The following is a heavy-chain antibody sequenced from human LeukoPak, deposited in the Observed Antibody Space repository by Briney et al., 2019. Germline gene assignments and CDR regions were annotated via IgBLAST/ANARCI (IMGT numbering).Heavy chain of an antibody. V-gene: IGHV1-69*13. CDR1: GGTFSSYA. J-gene: IGHJ4*02. D-gene: IGHD3-10*01. Sequence: SVKVSCKASGGTFSSYAISWVRQAPGQGLEWMGGIIPIFGTANYAQKFQGRVTITADESTSTAYMELSSLRSEDTAVYYCAREDEVTMVRERNTVGFDYWGQGTLVTVSS. CDR2: IIPIFGTA. CDR3: AREDEVTMVRERNTVGFDY.